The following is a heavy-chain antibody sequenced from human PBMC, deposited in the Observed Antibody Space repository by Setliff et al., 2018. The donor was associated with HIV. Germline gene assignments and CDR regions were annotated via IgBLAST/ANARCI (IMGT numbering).Heavy chain of an antibody. D-gene: IGHD4-17*01. J-gene: IGHJ5*02. CDR3: ARGQIGYGDYDLNWFDP. CDR2: IRFNGNDK. CDR1: GFIFKTYD. Sequence: GGSLRLSCATSGFIFKTYDIHWVRQAPGKGLEWVTFIRFNGNDKYYADSVKGRFTISRDNSKNTLDLQINSLRPEDTAVYYCARGQIGYGDYDLNWFDPWGQGTLVTVSS. V-gene: IGHV3-30*02.